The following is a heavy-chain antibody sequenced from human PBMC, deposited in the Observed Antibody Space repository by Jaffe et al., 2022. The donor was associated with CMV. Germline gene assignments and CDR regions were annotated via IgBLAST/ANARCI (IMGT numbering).Heavy chain of an antibody. V-gene: IGHV1-2*02. Sequence: QVQLVQSGAEMKKPGASVRVSCKASGYTFTDYYIHWVRQAPGQGLEWVGWINPDTGGTDNSQKFEGRVTMTRDTSINTVYMDLRRLTSDDRAVYYCARDGGGSTWRVSGWFHSWGQGTLVTVSS. CDR1: GYTFTDYY. CDR2: INPDTGGT. J-gene: IGHJ5*01. CDR3: ARDGGGSTWRVSGWFHS. D-gene: IGHD6-13*01.